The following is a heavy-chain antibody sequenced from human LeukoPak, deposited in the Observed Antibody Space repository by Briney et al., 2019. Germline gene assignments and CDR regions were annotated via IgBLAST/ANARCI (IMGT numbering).Heavy chain of an antibody. D-gene: IGHD3-16*02. Sequence: GASVKASCKVSGYTLTELSMHWVRQAPGKGLEWMGGFDPEDGETIYAQKFQGRVTMTEDTSTDTAYMELSSLRSEDTAVYYCATDLTYDYVWGSYRPLLPCWGQGTLVTVSS. CDR2: FDPEDGET. V-gene: IGHV1-24*01. CDR1: GYTLTELS. CDR3: ATDLTYDYVWGSYRPLLPC. J-gene: IGHJ4*02.